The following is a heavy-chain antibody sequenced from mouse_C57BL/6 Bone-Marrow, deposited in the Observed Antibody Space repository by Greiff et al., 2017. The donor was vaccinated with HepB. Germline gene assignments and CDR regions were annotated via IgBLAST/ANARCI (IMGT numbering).Heavy chain of an antibody. CDR1: GYSITSGYY. CDR2: ISYDGSN. J-gene: IGHJ3*01. Sequence: EVKLMESGPGLVKPSQSLSLTCSVTGYSITSGYYWNWIRQFPGNKLEWMGYISYDGSNNYNPSLKNRISITRDTSKNQFFLKLNSVTTEDTATYYCARDRGDYDGGAWFAYWGQGTLVTVSA. D-gene: IGHD2-4*01. CDR3: ARDRGDYDGGAWFAY. V-gene: IGHV3-6*01.